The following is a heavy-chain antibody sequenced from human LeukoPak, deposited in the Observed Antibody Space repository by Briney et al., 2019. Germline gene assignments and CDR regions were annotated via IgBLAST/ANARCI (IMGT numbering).Heavy chain of an antibody. CDR3: ARQPGYDYYYGMDV. J-gene: IGHJ6*04. V-gene: IGHV3-21*01. CDR1: GFTFSSYS. Sequence: GGSLRLSCAASGFTFSSYSMSWVRQAPGKGLEWVSSISSSSSYIYYADSVKGRFTISRDNAKNSLYLQMNSLRAEDTAVYYCARQPGYDYYYGMDVWGKGTTVTVSS. CDR2: ISSSSSYI.